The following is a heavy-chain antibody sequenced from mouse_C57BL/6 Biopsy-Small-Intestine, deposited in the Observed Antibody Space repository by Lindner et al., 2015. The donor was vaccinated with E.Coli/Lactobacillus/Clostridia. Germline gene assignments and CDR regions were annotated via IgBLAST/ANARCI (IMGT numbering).Heavy chain of an antibody. CDR2: INPNDSST. Sequence: SVKVSCKASGYIFTSNYMHWVRQAPGQGLEWMGVINPNDSSTNYAPKFQGRVTMTRDTSTSTVYMEMSSLRSEDTAVYYCARDTLYYDSRGYLSYLDYWGQGILVTVSS. J-gene: IGHJ4*01. CDR3: ARDTLYYDSRGYLSYLDY. V-gene: IGHV1-59*01. CDR1: GYIFTSNY. D-gene: IGHD1-1*02.